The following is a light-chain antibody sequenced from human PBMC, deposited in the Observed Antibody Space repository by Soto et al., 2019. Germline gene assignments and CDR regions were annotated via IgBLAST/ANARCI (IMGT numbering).Light chain of an antibody. V-gene: IGLV1-44*01. J-gene: IGLJ2*01. Sequence: QSVLTQPPSASGTPGQRVTISCSGSNSNIESNTVNWYQQLPGTAPKLLIYSNNQRPSGVPDRFSGSKSGTSASLAISGLQSDAEADYYCAAWDDSLNGHVVFGGGTQLTVL. CDR1: NSNIESNT. CDR3: AAWDDSLNGHVV. CDR2: SNN.